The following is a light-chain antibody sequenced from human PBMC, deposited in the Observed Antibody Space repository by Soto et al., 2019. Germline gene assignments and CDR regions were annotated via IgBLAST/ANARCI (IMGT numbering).Light chain of an antibody. CDR2: DVS. V-gene: IGLV2-14*03. CDR3: SSYTSSSILDVV. CDR1: SSDVGGYNS. J-gene: IGLJ2*01. Sequence: QSALTQPASVSGSPGQSITISCAGTSSDVGGYNSVSWYQHHPGKAPKVMIYDVSNRPSGVSNRFSGSKSGNTASLTISGLQAEDEADYYCSSYTSSSILDVVFGGGTKVTVL.